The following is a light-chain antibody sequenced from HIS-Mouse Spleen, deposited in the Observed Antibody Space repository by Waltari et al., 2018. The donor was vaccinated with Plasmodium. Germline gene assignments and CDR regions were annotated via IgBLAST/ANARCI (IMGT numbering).Light chain of an antibody. Sequence: SYELTQPPSVSVSPGQTASITCSGAKLGDKYACWYQQKPGQFPVLVIYQASKRPSGIPERFSGSNSGNTATLTISGTQAMDEADYYCQAWDSSTVVFGGGTKLTVL. J-gene: IGLJ2*01. CDR3: QAWDSSTVV. V-gene: IGLV3-1*01. CDR1: KLGDKY. CDR2: QAS.